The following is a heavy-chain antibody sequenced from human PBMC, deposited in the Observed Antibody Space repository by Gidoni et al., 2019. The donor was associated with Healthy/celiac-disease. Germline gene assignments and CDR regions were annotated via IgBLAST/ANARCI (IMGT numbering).Heavy chain of an antibody. Sequence: QVQLVQSGAEVKKPGASVKVSCKVSGYTLTELSMHGVRHAPGKGLEWMGGFDPEDGETIYAQKFQGRVTMTEDTSTDTAYMELSSLRSEDTAVYYCATREYCSGGSCYSGDYYYYGMDVWGPGTTVTVSS. CDR3: ATREYCSGGSCYSGDYYYYGMDV. J-gene: IGHJ6*02. D-gene: IGHD2-15*01. CDR2: FDPEDGET. V-gene: IGHV1-24*01. CDR1: GYTLTELS.